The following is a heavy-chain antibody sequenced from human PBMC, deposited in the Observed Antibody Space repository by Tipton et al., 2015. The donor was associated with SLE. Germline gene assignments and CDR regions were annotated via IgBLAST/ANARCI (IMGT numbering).Heavy chain of an antibody. CDR2: ISDNDDNT. V-gene: IGHV1-18*04. CDR1: GYTFSSNY. D-gene: IGHD3-16*01. CDR3: AGGVKYDY. J-gene: IGHJ4*02. Sequence: VQLVQSGPEVKKPGASVKVSCTASGYTFSSNYIHWVRQAPGQGLEWMGWISDNDDNTNYPQRLQGRVTMTIDTSTNTAYMELRSLRSDDTAIYYCAGGVKYDYWGQGTLITVSS.